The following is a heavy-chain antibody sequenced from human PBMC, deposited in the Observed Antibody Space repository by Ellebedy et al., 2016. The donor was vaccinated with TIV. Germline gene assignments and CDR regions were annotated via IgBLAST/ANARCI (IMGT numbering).Heavy chain of an antibody. CDR1: GFPFSRYG. V-gene: IGHV3-33*01. D-gene: IGHD2-15*01. Sequence: GESLKISCAASGFPFSRYGMHWVRQAPGKGLEWVAMIWNDGNNYNYADSVKGRFTISRDNSMETVYLQMNSLRVEDTAVYYCARQAPLGHCSPSCFYDAFELWGQGTMVTVSS. CDR3: ARQAPLGHCSPSCFYDAFEL. J-gene: IGHJ3*01. CDR2: IWNDGNNY.